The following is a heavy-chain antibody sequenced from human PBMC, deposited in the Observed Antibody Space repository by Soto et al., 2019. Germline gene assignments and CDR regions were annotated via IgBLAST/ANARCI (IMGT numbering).Heavy chain of an antibody. Sequence: ASVKVSCKASGYIFTGYYMHWVRQAPGQGLEWMGWINPNSGGTNYAQKFQGRVTTTTDTSISTASMELTRLTSDDTAIYYCARGDSTDCSNGVCSFFYNHDMDVWGQGTTVTVSS. D-gene: IGHD2-8*01. CDR3: ARGDSTDCSNGVCSFFYNHDMDV. J-gene: IGHJ6*02. V-gene: IGHV1-2*02. CDR1: GYIFTGYY. CDR2: INPNSGGT.